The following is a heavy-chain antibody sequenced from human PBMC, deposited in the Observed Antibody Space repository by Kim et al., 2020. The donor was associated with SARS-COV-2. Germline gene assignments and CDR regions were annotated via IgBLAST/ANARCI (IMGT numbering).Heavy chain of an antibody. D-gene: IGHD5-18*01. V-gene: IGHV3-53*01. J-gene: IGHJ3*02. CDR3: ARDRERGYSYGSDAFDI. CDR1: GFTVSSNY. CDR2: IYSGGST. Sequence: GGSLRLSCAASGFTVSSNYMSWVRQAPGKGLEWVSVIYSGGSTYYADSVKGRFTISRDNSKNTLYLQMNSLRAEDTAVYYCARDRERGYSYGSDAFDIWGQGTMVTVSS.